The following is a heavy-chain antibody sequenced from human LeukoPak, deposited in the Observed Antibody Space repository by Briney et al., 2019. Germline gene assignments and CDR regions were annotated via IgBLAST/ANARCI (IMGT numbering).Heavy chain of an antibody. CDR2: IRYDGNNK. CDR1: GFTFSDYS. Sequence: GGSLRLSCAASGFTFSDYSMHWVRQAPGKGLNWVAFIRYDGNNKYYADSVKGRFTISRDNSKNTLYLQMNSLRAEDTAVYYCVGAIVYYYYYYMDVWGKGTTVTISS. V-gene: IGHV3-30*02. CDR3: VGAIVYYYYYYMDV. D-gene: IGHD1-26*01. J-gene: IGHJ6*03.